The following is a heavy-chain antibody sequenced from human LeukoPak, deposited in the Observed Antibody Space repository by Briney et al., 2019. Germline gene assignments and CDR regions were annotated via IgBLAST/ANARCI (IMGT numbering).Heavy chain of an antibody. V-gene: IGHV4-59*08. CDR2: IHYSGRT. J-gene: IGHJ4*02. CDR3: ARHQDGYGDYFDF. Sequence: SETLSLTCTVSGGSISNYYWSWIRQPPGKGLEWIGYIHYSGRTKYDPSLESRVTISVDTSKNQFSLKVSSVTAPDTAIYYCARHQDGYGDYFDFRGQGILVTVSS. D-gene: IGHD5-24*01. CDR1: GGSISNYY.